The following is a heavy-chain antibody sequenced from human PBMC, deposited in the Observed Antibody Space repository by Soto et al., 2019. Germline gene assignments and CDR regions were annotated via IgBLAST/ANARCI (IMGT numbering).Heavy chain of an antibody. CDR2: ISHNGNSQ. CDR3: AKDWGSNGWSNWFDP. CDR1: GFSVSSSG. D-gene: IGHD3-16*01. J-gene: IGHJ5*02. Sequence: QVQLVESGGGVVQPGTSLRVSCEASGFSVSSSGMHWVRQVPGKGLEWVAMISHNGNSQHYGDSVRGRFTISRDTSKNTLYLQMNSLRPEDTAIYYCAKDWGSNGWSNWFDPWGQGTLVTVSS. V-gene: IGHV3-30*18.